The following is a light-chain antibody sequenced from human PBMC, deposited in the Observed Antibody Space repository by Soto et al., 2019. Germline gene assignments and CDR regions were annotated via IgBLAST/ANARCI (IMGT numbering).Light chain of an antibody. Sequence: EIVMTQSPATLSVSPGERATLSCRASQSVSSNLAWYQQKPGQAPRLLIYVASTRATGIPASLSGSGSGTEFTLTISSLQSEDFAVYYCQQYNNWPPYTFGQGTKLEIK. CDR2: VAS. V-gene: IGKV3-15*01. CDR3: QQYNNWPPYT. J-gene: IGKJ2*01. CDR1: QSVSSN.